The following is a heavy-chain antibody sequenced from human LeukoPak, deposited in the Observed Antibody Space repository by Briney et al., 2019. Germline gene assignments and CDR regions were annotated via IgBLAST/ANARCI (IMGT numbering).Heavy chain of an antibody. D-gene: IGHD3-9*01. V-gene: IGHV3-33*01. CDR2: IYYDGSNI. J-gene: IGHJ4*02. CDR1: EFTFTTYG. CDR3: ARVKYCDWYYFDY. Sequence: PGRSLTLSCAASEFTFTTYGMHWVRQAPGKGLEWVAFIYYDGSNIYYADYVKGRFTISRDISKNTLYLQMDSLRAEDTAIYYCARVKYCDWYYFDYWGQGTLVTVSS.